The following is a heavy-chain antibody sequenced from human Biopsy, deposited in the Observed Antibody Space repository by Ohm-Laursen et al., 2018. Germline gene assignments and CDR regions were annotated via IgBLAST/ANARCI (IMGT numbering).Heavy chain of an antibody. V-gene: IGHV1-2*02. J-gene: IGHJ3*01. CDR2: ISPSSGGT. D-gene: IGHD3-16*02. CDR3: ARDITNPIGGLVGRSDAFDV. CDR1: GYTFTDYF. Sequence: SVKVSCKASGYTFTDYFLHWVRQAPGQGPEWMGWISPSSGGTNYAKKFQGRVTMIRDTSATTGYMELSSLRSDDTAVYYCARDITNPIGGLVGRSDAFDVWGQGTMVTVSS.